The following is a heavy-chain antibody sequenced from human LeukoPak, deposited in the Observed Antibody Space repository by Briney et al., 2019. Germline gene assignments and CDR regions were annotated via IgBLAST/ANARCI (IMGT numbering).Heavy chain of an antibody. V-gene: IGHV3-48*03. CDR3: VRDSGRSGSSCYPSYDY. Sequence: GGPLRLSCAPSVFTFSRYQMHWLPQAPGKALEGLSYFSNSYIHIFYADCVKRRFNISRDNAKNSLYLQMNSVRAEDTAVYYCVRDSGRSGSSCYPSYDYWGQGTLVTVSS. D-gene: IGHD2-15*01. CDR2: FSNSYIHI. J-gene: IGHJ4*02. CDR1: VFTFSRYQ.